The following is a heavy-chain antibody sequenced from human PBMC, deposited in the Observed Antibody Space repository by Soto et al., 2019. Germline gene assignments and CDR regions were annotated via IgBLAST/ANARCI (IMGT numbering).Heavy chain of an antibody. J-gene: IGHJ1*01. V-gene: IGHV3-23*01. Sequence: PWGSLRLSCEASGFNFKKFARGWVRQAPGEGLEWVSGISCCGGSTFYADSVKGRFSLARDDSKNTPSLQLNSLRVEDTAHYYCAKADGEQWLIPHLDNWGQGTQVTVSS. D-gene: IGHD6-19*01. CDR2: ISCCGGST. CDR1: GFNFKKFA. CDR3: AKADGEQWLIPHLDN.